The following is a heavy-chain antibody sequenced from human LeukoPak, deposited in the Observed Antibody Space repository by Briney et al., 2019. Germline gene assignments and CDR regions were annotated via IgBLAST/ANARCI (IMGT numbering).Heavy chain of an antibody. V-gene: IGHV3-9*01. CDR1: GFTFDDYA. CDR2: ISWNSGER. Sequence: GRSLRLSCAASGFTFDDYAMHWVRQAPGKGLEWVSGISWNSGERGYADSVKGRFTISRDNAKNSLYLQMSSLRPEDTALYYCAKGMSLYYYYYMDVWGKGTTVTVSS. CDR3: AKGMSLYYYYYMDV. J-gene: IGHJ6*03.